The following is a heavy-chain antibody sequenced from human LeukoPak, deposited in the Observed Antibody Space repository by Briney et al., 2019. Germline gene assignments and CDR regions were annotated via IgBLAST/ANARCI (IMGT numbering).Heavy chain of an antibody. CDR2: ITRSSNYI. Sequence: GGSLRLSCAASGLTFDDYGMSWVRQAPGKGLEWVSSITRSSNYIYYTDSVKGRFTISRDNAKNSLYLQMNSLRAEDTAVYYCASSRYDSSGYYGIIAYWGQGTLVTVSS. J-gene: IGHJ4*02. D-gene: IGHD3-22*01. V-gene: IGHV3-21*01. CDR3: ASSRYDSSGYYGIIAY. CDR1: GLTFDDYG.